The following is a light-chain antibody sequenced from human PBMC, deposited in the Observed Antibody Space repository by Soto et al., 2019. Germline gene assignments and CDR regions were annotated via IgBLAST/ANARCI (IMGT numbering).Light chain of an antibody. J-gene: IGLJ1*01. CDR1: SSDVGSYNY. CDR2: DVS. V-gene: IGLV2-14*01. Sequence: QSALTQPASVSGSPGQSITICCTGTSSDVGSYNYVSWYQQHPGKAPKLMIYDVSNRPSGVSNRFSGSKSGNTASLTISGLQAEDEADYYCISYTSSSTLYVFGTGTKLTVL. CDR3: ISYTSSSTLYV.